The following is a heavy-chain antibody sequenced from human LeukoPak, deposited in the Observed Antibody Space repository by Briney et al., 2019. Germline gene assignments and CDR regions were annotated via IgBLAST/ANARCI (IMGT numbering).Heavy chain of an antibody. V-gene: IGHV3-30*02. J-gene: IGHJ4*02. Sequence: GGSLRLSCAASGFTFSSYDIHWVRQAPGKGLEWVSFIRHDGSNKYYADSVKGRFTISRDNSKNTLYLQMNSLRAEDTAVYYCARGSQLEDVWGSYLGSPTPYFDYWGQGTLVTVSS. D-gene: IGHD3-16*02. CDR2: IRHDGSNK. CDR1: GFTFSSYD. CDR3: ARGSQLEDVWGSYLGSPTPYFDY.